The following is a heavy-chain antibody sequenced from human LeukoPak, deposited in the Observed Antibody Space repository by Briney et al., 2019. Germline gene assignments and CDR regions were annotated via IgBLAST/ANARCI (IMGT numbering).Heavy chain of an antibody. CDR2: IYSGGST. CDR1: GFTVSSNY. V-gene: IGHV3-53*01. Sequence: PGGSLRLSCAASGFTVSSNYMSWVRQAPGKGLEWVSVIYSGGSTYYADSVKGRFTISRDNSKNTLYLQMNSLRAEDTAVYYCAKNRRQLLPFDYWGQGTLVTVSS. D-gene: IGHD2-2*01. J-gene: IGHJ4*02. CDR3: AKNRRQLLPFDY.